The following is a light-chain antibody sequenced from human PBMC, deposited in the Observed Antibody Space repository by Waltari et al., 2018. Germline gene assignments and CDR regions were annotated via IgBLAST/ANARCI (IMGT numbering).Light chain of an antibody. CDR1: QSVSIN. CDR2: SAS. CDR3: QHYNNWPPGTT. Sequence: EIVMTQSPVTLSVSPGEGATLSCRASQSVSINLAWYQQKPGQAPRLLIYSASTRATGVPARFSGSGSGTEFKITISSLQSDHFAVYYCQHYNNWPPGTTFGQGTKLEIK. V-gene: IGKV3-15*01. J-gene: IGKJ1*01.